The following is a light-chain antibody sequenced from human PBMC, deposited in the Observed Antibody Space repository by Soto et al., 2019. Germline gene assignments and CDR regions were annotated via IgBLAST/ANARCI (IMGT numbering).Light chain of an antibody. J-gene: IGLJ3*02. Sequence: QSVLTQPPSVSATPGQGVILSCSGGDSNIGSTAVNWYQQLPGTAPRLLIYSSNQRPSGVPDRISGSKSGTSASLAISGLQSEDEADYSCAAWDDDLHVWLFGGGTKLTVL. CDR3: AAWDDDLHVWL. CDR2: SSN. CDR1: DSNIGSTA. V-gene: IGLV1-44*01.